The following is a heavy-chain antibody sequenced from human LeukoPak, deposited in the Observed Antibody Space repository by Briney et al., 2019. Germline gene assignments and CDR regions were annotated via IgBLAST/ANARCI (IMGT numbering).Heavy chain of an antibody. J-gene: IGHJ5*02. D-gene: IGHD2-2*02. CDR1: GYTFTSYG. Sequence: ASVKVSCKASGYTFTSYGISWVRQAPGQGLEWMGWISAYNGNTNYAQKLQGRVTMTTDTSTGTAYMELRSLRSDDTAVYCCARDPSHCSSTSCYTADWFDPWGQGTLVTVSS. CDR2: ISAYNGNT. CDR3: ARDPSHCSSTSCYTADWFDP. V-gene: IGHV1-18*01.